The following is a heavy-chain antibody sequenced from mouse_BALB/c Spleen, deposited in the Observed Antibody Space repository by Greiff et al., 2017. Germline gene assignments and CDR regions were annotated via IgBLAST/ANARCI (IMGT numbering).Heavy chain of an antibody. CDR2: ISSGGST. Sequence: EVQGVESGGGLVKPGGSLKLSCAASGFTFSSYAMSWVRQTPEKRLEWVASISSGGSTYYPDSVKGRFTISRDNARNILYLQMSSLRSEDTAMYYCARRDDGPYWYFDVWGAGTTVTVSS. V-gene: IGHV5-6-5*01. D-gene: IGHD2-3*01. CDR3: ARRDDGPYWYFDV. J-gene: IGHJ1*01. CDR1: GFTFSSYA.